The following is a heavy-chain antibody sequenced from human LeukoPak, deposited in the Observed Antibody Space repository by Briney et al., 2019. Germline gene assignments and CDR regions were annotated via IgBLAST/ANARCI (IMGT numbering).Heavy chain of an antibody. CDR3: TREAVLRYYDILTGSNPFDY. CDR1: GFTFGDYA. V-gene: IGHV3-49*04. CDR2: IRSKAYGGTT. J-gene: IGHJ4*02. D-gene: IGHD3-9*01. Sequence: PGGSLRLSCTASGFTFGDYAMSWVRQAPGKGLEWVGFIRSKAYGGTTEYAASVKGRFTISRDDSKSIAYLQMNSLKTEDTAVYYCTREAVLRYYDILTGSNPFDYWGQGTLVTVSS.